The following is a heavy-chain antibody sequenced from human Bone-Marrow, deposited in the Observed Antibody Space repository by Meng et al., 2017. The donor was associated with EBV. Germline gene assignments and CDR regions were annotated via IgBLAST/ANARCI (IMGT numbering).Heavy chain of an antibody. J-gene: IGHJ4*02. Sequence: QVQLVQSGAEVKKPGASVKGSCKASGYTFTSYGISWVRQAPGQGLEWMGWISAYNGNTNYAQKLQGRVTMTTDTSTSTAYMELRSLRSDDTAVYYCARINCSGGSCYSPLWYWGQGTLVTVSS. CDR1: GYTFTSYG. CDR2: ISAYNGNT. D-gene: IGHD2-15*01. V-gene: IGHV1-18*01. CDR3: ARINCSGGSCYSPLWY.